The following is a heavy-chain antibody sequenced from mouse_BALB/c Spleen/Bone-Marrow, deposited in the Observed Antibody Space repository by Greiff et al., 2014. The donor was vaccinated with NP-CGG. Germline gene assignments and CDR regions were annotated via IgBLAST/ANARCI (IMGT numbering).Heavy chain of an antibody. CDR2: INSNSGST. D-gene: IGHD4-1*01. J-gene: IGHJ4*01. CDR3: ARIWAYYAMDY. Sequence: EVQLVESGGGLVQPGGSLKLSCAASGFTFSSYGMSWVRQTPDKRLELVATINSNSGSTYYPDSVKGRFTISRDNAKNTLYLQMSSLKSEDTAMYYCARIWAYYAMDYWGQGTSVTVSS. V-gene: IGHV5-6-3*01. CDR1: GFTFSSYG.